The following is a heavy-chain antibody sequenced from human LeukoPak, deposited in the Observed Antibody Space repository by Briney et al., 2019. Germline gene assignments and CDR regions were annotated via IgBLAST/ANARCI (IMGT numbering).Heavy chain of an antibody. CDR3: GKGTVAGTWVNNWFEP. J-gene: IGHJ5*02. CDR1: GFTFSSYA. Sequence: GGSLRLSCAASGFTFSSYAMNWVRQAPGKGLEWVSVISYTGGRTYYADSVKGRFTISRDNYKNTLYLQMNSLRAEDTAVYYCGKGTVAGTWVNNWFEPWGQGTLVTVSS. V-gene: IGHV3-23*01. CDR2: ISYTGGRT. D-gene: IGHD6-13*01.